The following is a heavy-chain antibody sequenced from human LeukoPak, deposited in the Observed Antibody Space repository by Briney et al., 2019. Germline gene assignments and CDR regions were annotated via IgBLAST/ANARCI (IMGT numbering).Heavy chain of an antibody. CDR2: IIPIFGTA. Sequence: SVKVSCKASGGTLSSYAISWVRQAPGQGLEWMGRIIPIFGTANYAQKFQGRVTITTDESTSTAYMELSSLRSEDTAVYYCARDGGYSGYDKGFYWGQGTLVTVSS. J-gene: IGHJ4*02. D-gene: IGHD5-12*01. CDR1: GGTLSSYA. CDR3: ARDGGYSGYDKGFY. V-gene: IGHV1-69*05.